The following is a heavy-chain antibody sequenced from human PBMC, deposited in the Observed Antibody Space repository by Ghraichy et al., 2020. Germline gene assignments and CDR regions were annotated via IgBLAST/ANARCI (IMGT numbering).Heavy chain of an antibody. D-gene: IGHD3-10*01. CDR2: ISNDGSDK. CDR1: GFTFSNYG. V-gene: IGHV3-30*03. Sequence: GGSLRLSCAASGFTFSNYGMHWVRQAPGKGLEWVAIISNDGSDKYYADSVKGRFTLSKDNSENTLYLHMDSLRPGDTAVYYCARSAEGFGESNYYYYLDVWGKGTTVTVSS. J-gene: IGHJ6*03. CDR3: ARSAEGFGESNYYYYLDV.